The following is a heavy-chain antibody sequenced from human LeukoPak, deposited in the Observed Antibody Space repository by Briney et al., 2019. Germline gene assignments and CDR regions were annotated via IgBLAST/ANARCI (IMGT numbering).Heavy chain of an antibody. CDR2: ISSSSSYI. D-gene: IGHD4-23*01. V-gene: IGHV3-21*01. CDR1: GFTFSSYS. J-gene: IGHJ3*02. Sequence: GGPLRLSCAASGFTFSSYSMNWVRQAPGKGLEWVSSISSSSSYIYYADSVKGRFTISRDNAKNSLYLQMNSLRAEDTAVYYCARDHGGNSFDAFDIWGQGTMVTASS. CDR3: ARDHGGNSFDAFDI.